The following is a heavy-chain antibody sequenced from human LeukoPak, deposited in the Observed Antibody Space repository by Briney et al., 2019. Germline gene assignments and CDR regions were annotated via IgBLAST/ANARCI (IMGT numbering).Heavy chain of an antibody. J-gene: IGHJ3*02. V-gene: IGHV3-72*01. CDR2: TRNKANSYTT. Sequence: PGGSLRLSCAASGFTFSDHYMDWVRQAPGEGLEWVGRTRNKANSYTTEYAASVKGRFTISRDDSKNSLYLQMNSLKTEDTAAYYCARAAPGTADAFDIWGQGTMVTVSS. CDR3: ARAAPGTADAFDI. D-gene: IGHD1-1*01. CDR1: GFTFSDHY.